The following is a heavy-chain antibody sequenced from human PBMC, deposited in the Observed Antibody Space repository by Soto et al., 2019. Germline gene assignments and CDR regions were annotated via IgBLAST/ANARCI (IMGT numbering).Heavy chain of an antibody. CDR3: ARETMITIGGYIEGLDD. Sequence: QVQLVQSGAEVKKPGASVKVSCEASGYTFNNYYMHWVRQAPGQGLEWMGIVNPRGGDTIYAEKFQGRFSMTGSTSTSTVDMELSSLRSEATAVYYCARETMITIGGYIEGLDDWGQGTLVTVS. J-gene: IGHJ4*02. V-gene: IGHV1-46*02. D-gene: IGHD3-16*02. CDR1: GYTFNNYY. CDR2: VNPRGGDT.